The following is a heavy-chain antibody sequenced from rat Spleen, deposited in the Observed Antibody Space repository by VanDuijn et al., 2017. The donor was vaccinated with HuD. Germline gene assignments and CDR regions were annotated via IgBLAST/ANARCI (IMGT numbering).Heavy chain of an antibody. CDR2: ITSGGSNT. CDR3: AKDVNYGGYYYVMDA. V-gene: IGHV5S13*01. CDR1: GFTFSSFA. D-gene: IGHD1-11*01. J-gene: IGHJ4*01. Sequence: EVQLVESGGGLVQPGRSLKLSCAASGFTFSSFAMAWVRQAPKKGLEWVATITSGGSNTYYPDSVKGRFTISRDNAKITLYLQMDSLRSEDTATYYCAKDVNYGGYYYVMDAWGQGASVTVSS.